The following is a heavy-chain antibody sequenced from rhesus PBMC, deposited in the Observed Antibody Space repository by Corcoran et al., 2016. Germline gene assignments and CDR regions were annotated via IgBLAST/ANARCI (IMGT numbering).Heavy chain of an antibody. CDR2: IYGSSTST. J-gene: IGHJ4*01. Sequence: QVQLQESGPGVVKPSETLSLTCTVSGGSISDSYRWSWIRQPPGKGLEWIGYIYGSSTSTNHNPSLKSRVTISKDTSKNQFALKLSSVTAADTAVYYCASLYYNIWTGYATFDYWGQGVLVTVSS. CDR3: ASLYYNIWTGYATFDY. V-gene: IGHV4S10*01. CDR1: GGSISDSYR. D-gene: IGHD3-3*01.